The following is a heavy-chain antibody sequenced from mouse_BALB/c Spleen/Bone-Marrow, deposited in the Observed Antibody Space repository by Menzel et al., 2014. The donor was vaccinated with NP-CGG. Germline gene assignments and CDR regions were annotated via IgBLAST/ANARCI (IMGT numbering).Heavy chain of an antibody. V-gene: IGHV1-7*01. D-gene: IGHD2-4*01. CDR2: INPITGYT. CDR3: ARNYDYDGGYCAMDY. Sequence: QVQLKESGTELAKPGASVKMSCKASGYTFTSYWIHWIRQRPGQGLEWIGYINPITGYTEYNQKFKDKATLTADKSSGTAYIQLSSLTSDDSAVYYCARNYDYDGGYCAMDYWGQGTSVTVSS. CDR1: GYTFTSYW. J-gene: IGHJ4*01.